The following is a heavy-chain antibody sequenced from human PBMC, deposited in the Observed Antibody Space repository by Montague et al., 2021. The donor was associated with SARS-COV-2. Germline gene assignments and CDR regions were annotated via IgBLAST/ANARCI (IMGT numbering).Heavy chain of an antibody. CDR2: IWYDGSNK. CDR3: ARDARRYCSGGFCLNWFDP. D-gene: IGHD2-15*01. CDR1: GFIFSNYG. Sequence: LRLSCAASGFIFSNYGMNWVRQAPGKGLGWVAVIWYDGSNKYYADSVKGRFTISRDNSKKMLYLQMNSLRAEDTAVYFCARDARRYCSGGFCLNWFDPWGQGTQVTVSS. J-gene: IGHJ5*02. V-gene: IGHV3-33*01.